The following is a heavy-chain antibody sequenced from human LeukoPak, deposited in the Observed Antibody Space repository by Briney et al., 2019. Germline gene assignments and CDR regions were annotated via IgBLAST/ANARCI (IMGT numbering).Heavy chain of an antibody. Sequence: GASLKISFKGSGYRLPTYWIAWVRQMPGKGLEWMGIIYPGDSDTRYSPSFQGQVTISADKSLSTAYLQWSSLKASDTAMYYCARLDCSTTSCYTGMGWFDPWGQGTLVTVSS. J-gene: IGHJ5*02. CDR3: ARLDCSTTSCYTGMGWFDP. CDR2: IYPGDSDT. V-gene: IGHV5-51*01. CDR1: GYRLPTYW. D-gene: IGHD2-2*02.